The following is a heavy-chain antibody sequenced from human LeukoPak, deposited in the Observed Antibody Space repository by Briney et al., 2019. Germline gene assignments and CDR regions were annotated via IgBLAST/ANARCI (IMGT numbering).Heavy chain of an antibody. CDR2: IKSKTDGGTT. CDR1: GLTFSNAW. Sequence: PGGSLRLSCAASGLTFSNAWMSWVRQAPGKGLEWVGRIKSKTDGGTTDYAAPVKGRFTISRDDSKNTLYLQMNSLKTEDTAVYYCITDPQCLGGIVPLDYWGQGTLVTVSS. CDR3: ITDPQCLGGIVPLDY. D-gene: IGHD1-26*01. J-gene: IGHJ4*02. V-gene: IGHV3-15*01.